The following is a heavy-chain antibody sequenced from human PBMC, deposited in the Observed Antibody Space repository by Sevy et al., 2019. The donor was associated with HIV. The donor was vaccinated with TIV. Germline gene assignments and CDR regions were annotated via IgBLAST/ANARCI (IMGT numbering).Heavy chain of an antibody. D-gene: IGHD3-16*01. CDR2: FYYSGST. CDR3: ARHWGMGWLQQTFDY. J-gene: IGHJ4*02. Sequence: SETLSLTCTVSGGSISSSSYYWGWIRQPPGKGLEWIGGFYYSGSTYYNPSLKSRVTISVDTSKNQCSLKMSLVTGAGTAVYYCARHWGMGWLQQTFDYWGQGTLVTVSS. CDR1: GGSISSSSYY. V-gene: IGHV4-39*01.